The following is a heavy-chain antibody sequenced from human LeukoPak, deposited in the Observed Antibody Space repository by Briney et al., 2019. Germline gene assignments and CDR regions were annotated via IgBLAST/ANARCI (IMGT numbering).Heavy chain of an antibody. J-gene: IGHJ4*02. CDR1: GGTFSSYA. CDR2: IIPIFGTA. CDR3: ARAITMVRGVTEL. D-gene: IGHD3-10*01. Sequence: ASVKVPCKASGGTFSSYAISWVRQAPGQGLEWMGRIIPIFGTANYAQKFQGRVTITTDGSTSTAYMELSSLRSEDTAVYYCARAITMVRGVTELWGQGTLVTVSS. V-gene: IGHV1-69*05.